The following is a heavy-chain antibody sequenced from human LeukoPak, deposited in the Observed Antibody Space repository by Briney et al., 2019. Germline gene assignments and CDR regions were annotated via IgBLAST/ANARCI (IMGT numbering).Heavy chain of an antibody. CDR1: GGSISSSSYY. CDR2: IYYSGST. CDR3: ARAAGILRFLEWLKSPFDY. D-gene: IGHD3-3*01. Sequence: ASETLSLTCTVSGGSISSSSYYWGWIRQPPGKGLEWIGSIYYSGSTYYNPSLKSRVTISVDTSKNQFSLKLSSVTAADTAVYYCARAAGILRFLEWLKSPFDYWGQGTLVTVSS. V-gene: IGHV4-39*07. J-gene: IGHJ4*02.